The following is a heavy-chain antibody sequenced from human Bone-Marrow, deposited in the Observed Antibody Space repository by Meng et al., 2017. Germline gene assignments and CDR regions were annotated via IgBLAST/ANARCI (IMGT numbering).Heavy chain of an antibody. CDR3: ARYVFDSSSLYSNWFDP. J-gene: IGHJ5*02. V-gene: IGHV4-31*03. Sequence: QVQLQESGPGRVKPSQSLSRTCTGSGGSISSGTYYWGWIRQVPGKGLEWIAYIHYSGSTYYSPSLKSRVTISVDTSKNQLSLKLSSMTAAETAVYYCARYVFDSSSLYSNWFDPWGQGTLFTVSS. CDR1: GGSISSGTYY. CDR2: IHYSGST. D-gene: IGHD3-22*01.